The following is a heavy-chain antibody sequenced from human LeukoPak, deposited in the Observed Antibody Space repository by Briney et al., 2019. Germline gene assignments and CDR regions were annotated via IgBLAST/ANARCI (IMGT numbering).Heavy chain of an antibody. CDR3: AKDSEERLVTDAFDI. J-gene: IGHJ3*02. Sequence: GESLRLSCAASGFTFSSYAMHWVRQAPGKGLEWVAIIWSDGNNKYYADSVEGRFTISRDNSKNTLYLQMNSLRAEDTAVYYCAKDSEERLVTDAFDIWGQGTMVTVSS. CDR1: GFTFSSYA. CDR2: IWSDGNNK. V-gene: IGHV3-30*02. D-gene: IGHD3-9*01.